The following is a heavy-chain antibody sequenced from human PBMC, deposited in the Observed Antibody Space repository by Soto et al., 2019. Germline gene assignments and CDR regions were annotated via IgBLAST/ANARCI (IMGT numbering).Heavy chain of an antibody. CDR1: GDRFSSYT. J-gene: IGHJ5*02. Sequence: QVQLVQSGAEVKKPGSSVKVSCKASGDRFSSYTIDWVRQAPGQGLEWMGRVDPFLGKAKYGQKFQGRVMITAGKFGCPVYSEMSSLRSEDPAVYYCARNGERPMEWGAGGFGGFDPWGQGSLVTVSS. V-gene: IGHV1-69*02. D-gene: IGHD3-10*01. CDR2: VDPFLGKA. CDR3: ARNGERPMEWGAGGFGGFDP.